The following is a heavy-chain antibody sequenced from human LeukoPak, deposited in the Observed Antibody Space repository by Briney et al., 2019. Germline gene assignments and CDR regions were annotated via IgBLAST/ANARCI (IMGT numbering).Heavy chain of an antibody. CDR2: IIPIFGTA. V-gene: IGHV1-69*13. D-gene: IGHD2-2*01. J-gene: IGHJ3*02. Sequence: SVKVSCKASGGTFSSYAISWVRQAPGQGLEWMGGIIPIFGTANYAQKFQGRVTITADESTSTAYMELSSLRSEDTAVYYCARCSTSPVSWVVYASDIWGQGTMVTVSS. CDR3: ARCSTSPVSWVVYASDI. CDR1: GGTFSSYA.